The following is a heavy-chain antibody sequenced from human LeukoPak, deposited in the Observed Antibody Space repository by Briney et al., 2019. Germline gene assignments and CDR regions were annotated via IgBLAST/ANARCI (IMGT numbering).Heavy chain of an antibody. CDR3: ARGSEWELLSCDF. V-gene: IGHV3-23*01. J-gene: IGHJ4*02. CDR2: VSGSGGTP. CDR1: GFTFTSYA. D-gene: IGHD1-26*01. Sequence: GGSLRLSCAASGFTFTSYAMSWVRQAPGKGLEWVSAVSGSGGTPYYADSVKGRFTISRDNAKNSLYLQMNSLRAEDTAVYYCARGSEWELLSCDFWGQGTVVTVSS.